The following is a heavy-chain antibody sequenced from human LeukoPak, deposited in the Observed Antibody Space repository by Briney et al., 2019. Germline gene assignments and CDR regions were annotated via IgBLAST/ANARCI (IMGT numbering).Heavy chain of an antibody. CDR3: ARDLGSIGSYYYYMDV. D-gene: IGHD2-15*01. J-gene: IGHJ6*03. CDR1: GGSISSYY. CDR2: IYTSGST. V-gene: IGHV4-4*07. Sequence: PSETLSLTCTVSGGSISSYYWSWIRQPAGKGLEWIGRIYTSGSTNYNPSLKSRVTMSVDTSKNQISLKLSSVTAADTAVYYCARDLGSIGSYYYYMDVWGKGTTVTVSS.